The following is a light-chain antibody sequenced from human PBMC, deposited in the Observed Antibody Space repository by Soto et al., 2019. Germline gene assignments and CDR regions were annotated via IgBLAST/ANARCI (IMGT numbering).Light chain of an antibody. Sequence: DIQMTQSPSSLSASVGDRVTITCQASQAISNYLNWYQQKPGKAPKLLIYDASNLETGVPSRFSGSGSGTDFTFTISSLQPEDIATYYCQQYDNLPYTFGQGTKLEFK. V-gene: IGKV1-33*01. CDR1: QAISNY. CDR2: DAS. J-gene: IGKJ2*01. CDR3: QQYDNLPYT.